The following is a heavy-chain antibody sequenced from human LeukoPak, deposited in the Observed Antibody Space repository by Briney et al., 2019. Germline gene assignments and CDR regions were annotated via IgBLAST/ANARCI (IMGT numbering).Heavy chain of an antibody. Sequence: CGPTLVNPTHTLTLTCTFSGFSLNTRGVGVGWIRQPPGRALEWLALIYWDDDRRYSPSLESRLTITKDTSKNQVVLTMTNMDPVDTATYFCAHRKNYYDSSVFDNWGQGTLVSVSS. D-gene: IGHD3-22*01. CDR2: IYWDDDR. V-gene: IGHV2-5*02. CDR3: AHRKNYYDSSVFDN. J-gene: IGHJ4*02. CDR1: GFSLNTRGVG.